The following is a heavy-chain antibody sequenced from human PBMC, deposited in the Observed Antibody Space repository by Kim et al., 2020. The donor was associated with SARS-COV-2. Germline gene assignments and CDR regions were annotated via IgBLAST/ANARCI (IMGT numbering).Heavy chain of an antibody. CDR3: VRGKGYCSGGSCPSPVYGMDV. CDR2: IWYDGSNK. V-gene: IGHV3-33*01. Sequence: GGSLRLSCAASGFTFSSYGMHWVRQAPGKGLEWVAVIWYDGSNKYYADSVKGRFTISRDNSKNTLYLQMNSLRAEDTAVYYCVRGKGYCSGGSCPSPVYGMDVWGKGTTVTVSS. CDR1: GFTFSSYG. D-gene: IGHD2-15*01. J-gene: IGHJ6*04.